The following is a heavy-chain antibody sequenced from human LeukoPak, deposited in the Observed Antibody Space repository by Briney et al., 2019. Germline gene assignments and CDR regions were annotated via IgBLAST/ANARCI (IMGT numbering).Heavy chain of an antibody. CDR3: ARTITDFWSGYNYFDY. Sequence: SETLSLTCTVSGGSISSYYWSWIRQPPGKGLEWVGYIYHSGSTYYNPSLKSRVTISVDRSKNQFSLKLSSVTAADTAVYYCARTITDFWSGYNYFDYWGQGTLVTVSS. CDR1: GGSISSYY. CDR2: IYHSGST. J-gene: IGHJ4*02. V-gene: IGHV4-59*12. D-gene: IGHD3-3*01.